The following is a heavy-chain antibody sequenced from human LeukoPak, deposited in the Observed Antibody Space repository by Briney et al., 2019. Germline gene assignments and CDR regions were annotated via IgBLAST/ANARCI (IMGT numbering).Heavy chain of an antibody. D-gene: IGHD1-20*01. CDR1: GFTFSGST. CDR3: SSRVIGTRVDF. V-gene: IGHV3-73*01. Sequence: GGSQRLSCAASGFTFSGSTMYWVRQASGKGLEWVGRIRNKLNSYATGYAASVKGRFTISRDDSKNTTYLQMNSLKTDDTAVYYCSSRVIGTRVDFWGQGILVTVSS. CDR2: IRNKLNSYAT. J-gene: IGHJ4*02.